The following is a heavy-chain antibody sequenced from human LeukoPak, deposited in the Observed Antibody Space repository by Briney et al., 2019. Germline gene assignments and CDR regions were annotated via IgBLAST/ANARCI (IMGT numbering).Heavy chain of an antibody. CDR2: VCGRCGKT. J-gene: IGHJ4*02. Sequence: GGALRLSCAASGFTFSSHAMSWGPQAPGEGGEWGSAVCGRCGKTYYAGPVKGRFTISRENSKNTLYLQMNRLRAEATAVYYCAKVKYSYGYGVSDYWGQGTLVTVSS. V-gene: IGHV3-23*01. CDR3: AKVKYSYGYGVSDY. CDR1: GFTFSSHA. D-gene: IGHD5-18*01.